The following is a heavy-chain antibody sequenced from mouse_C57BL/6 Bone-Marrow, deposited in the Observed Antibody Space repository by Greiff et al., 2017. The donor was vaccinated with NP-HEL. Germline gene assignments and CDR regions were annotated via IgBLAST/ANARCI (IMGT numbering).Heavy chain of an antibody. Sequence: QVQLKQPGAELVKPGASVKLSCKASGYTFTSYWMHWVKQRPGQGLEWIGMIHPNSGSTNYNEKFKSKATLTVDKSSSTAYMQLSSLTSEDAAVYYCARHDYGSSTRYFDVWGTGTTVTVSS. CDR3: ARHDYGSSTRYFDV. J-gene: IGHJ1*03. V-gene: IGHV1-64*01. CDR2: IHPNSGST. D-gene: IGHD1-1*01. CDR1: GYTFTSYW.